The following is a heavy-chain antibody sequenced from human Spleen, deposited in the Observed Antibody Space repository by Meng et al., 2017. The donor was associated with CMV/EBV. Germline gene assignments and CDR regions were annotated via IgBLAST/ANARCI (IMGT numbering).Heavy chain of an antibody. CDR2: VDPEDAET. Sequence: KSTCKVSGYTLTDYYMQWVRQAPGKGLEWMGLVDPEDAETIYAENFQGRVTITADTSTGTTYMELSSLRSEDTAFYYCATGSWFDPWGQGTLVTVSS. J-gene: IGHJ5*02. CDR3: ATGSWFDP. V-gene: IGHV1-69-2*01. CDR1: GYTLTDYY.